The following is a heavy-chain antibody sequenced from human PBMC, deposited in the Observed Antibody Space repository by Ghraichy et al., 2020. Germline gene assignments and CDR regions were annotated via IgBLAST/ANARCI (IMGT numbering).Heavy chain of an antibody. CDR3: ATTDDYGDYGLYFDV. CDR1: GGSISSSSYY. CDR2: IYYSGST. J-gene: IGHJ2*01. V-gene: IGHV4-39*01. Sequence: SETLSLTCTVSGGSISSSSYYWGWIRQPPGQGLDWIVCIYYSGSTYYNPSLKIRVTISVDTSKNQFSLKLSSVTAADTAVYYCATTDDYGDYGLYFDVWGSGTMVTVSS. D-gene: IGHD4-17*01.